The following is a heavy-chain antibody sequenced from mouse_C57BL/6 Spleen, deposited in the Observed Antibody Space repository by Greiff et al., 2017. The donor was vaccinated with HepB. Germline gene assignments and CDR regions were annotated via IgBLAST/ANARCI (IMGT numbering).Heavy chain of an antibody. V-gene: IGHV1-42*01. D-gene: IGHD3-1*01. CDR1: GYSFTGYY. CDR2: INPSTGGT. Sequence: VHVKQSGPELVKPGASVKISCKASGYSFTGYYMNWVKQSPEKSLEWIGEINPSTGGTTYNQKFKAKATLTVDKSSSTAYMQLKSLTSEDSAVYYCARGPSSDYWGQGTTLTVSS. J-gene: IGHJ2*01. CDR3: ARGPSSDY.